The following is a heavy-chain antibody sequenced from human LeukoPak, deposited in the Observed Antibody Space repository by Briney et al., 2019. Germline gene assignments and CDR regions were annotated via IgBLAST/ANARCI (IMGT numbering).Heavy chain of an antibody. CDR3: VRGSSSFYDSSGYSYYFDN. D-gene: IGHD3-22*01. CDR1: GFTFNSYA. V-gene: IGHV3-30*04. Sequence: GTSLRLSCAASGFTFNSYAIHWVRQAPGKGLEWVTIISYDGRTKYYADCVKGRFIISRDNSKNTLYLQMDSLRPEDTAVYYCVRGSSSFYDSSGYSYYFDNWAREPWSPSPQ. J-gene: IGHJ4*02. CDR2: ISYDGRTK.